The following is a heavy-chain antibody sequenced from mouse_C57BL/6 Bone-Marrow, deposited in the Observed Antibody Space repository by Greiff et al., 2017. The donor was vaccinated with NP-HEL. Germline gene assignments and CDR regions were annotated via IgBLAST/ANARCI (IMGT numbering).Heavy chain of an antibody. Sequence: VMLVESGPELVKPGASVKISCKASGYAFSSSWMNWVKQRPGKGLEWIGRIYPGDGDTNYNGKFKGKATLTADKSSSTAYMQLSSLTSEDSAVYFCASPIYYGNHYWYFDVWGTGTTVTVSS. V-gene: IGHV1-82*01. D-gene: IGHD2-1*01. CDR3: ASPIYYGNHYWYFDV. CDR2: IYPGDGDT. J-gene: IGHJ1*03. CDR1: GYAFSSSW.